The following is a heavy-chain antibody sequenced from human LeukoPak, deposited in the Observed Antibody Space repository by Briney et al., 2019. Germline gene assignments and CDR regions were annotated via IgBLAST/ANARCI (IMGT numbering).Heavy chain of an antibody. V-gene: IGHV4-34*01. CDR1: GGSLSGYF. Sequence: ASETLSLTCGVYGGSLSGYFWSWIRQPPGKGLEWIGEINDSGRTNYNPPLKSRVTISVDTSKNQFSLKLTSITAADTAVYYCARVRGGTYNHYFDYWGQGTLVTVSS. J-gene: IGHJ4*02. CDR3: ARVRGGTYNHYFDY. D-gene: IGHD5-24*01. CDR2: INDSGRT.